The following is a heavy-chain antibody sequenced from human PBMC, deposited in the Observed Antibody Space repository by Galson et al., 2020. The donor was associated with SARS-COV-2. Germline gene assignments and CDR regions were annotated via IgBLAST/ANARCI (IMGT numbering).Heavy chain of an antibody. CDR2: IDWDDNK. D-gene: IGHD3-3*01. V-gene: IGHV2-70*11. Sequence: ESGPTLVKPTQTLTLTCTFSGFSLSTSGMCVSWIRQPPGKALEWLARIDWDDNKYYSTSLKTRLTISKDTSKNQVVLTMTNMDPVDTATYYCARMRRGFTIFGVGSQGLDVWGQGTTVTVSS. CDR1: GFSLSTSGMC. J-gene: IGHJ6*02. CDR3: ARMRRGFTIFGVGSQGLDV.